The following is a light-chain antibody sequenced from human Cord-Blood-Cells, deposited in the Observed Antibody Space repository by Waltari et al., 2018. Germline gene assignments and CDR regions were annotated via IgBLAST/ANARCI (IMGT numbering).Light chain of an antibody. Sequence: SALTQPRSVSGSPGHSVTISCTRTSSDAGGYNYISCSQQHPVKAPKPMIYDVSKRPSGLLDRFSGSKSGNMPSLSISGLHAEDEADYYCGSYAGSYAVVFGGGTKLTVL. V-gene: IGLV2-11*01. CDR2: DVS. CDR1: SSDAGGYNY. CDR3: GSYAGSYAVV. J-gene: IGLJ2*01.